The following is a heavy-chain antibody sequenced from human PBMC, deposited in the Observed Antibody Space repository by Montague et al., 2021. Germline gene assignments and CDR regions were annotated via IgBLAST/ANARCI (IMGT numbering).Heavy chain of an antibody. V-gene: IGHV3-7*05. CDR2: VDEDDRQK. J-gene: IGHJ4*02. D-gene: IGHD3/OR15-3a*01. Sequence: SLRLSCAASGFMFTDHWMSWVRQAPGKGLEWVANVDEDDRQKNYVDSVRGRFYISRDNAKNSIYLQMNSLTVEDTAVYYCLQKGGTWGQGTLVTVSS. CDR3: LQKGGT. CDR1: GFMFTDHW.